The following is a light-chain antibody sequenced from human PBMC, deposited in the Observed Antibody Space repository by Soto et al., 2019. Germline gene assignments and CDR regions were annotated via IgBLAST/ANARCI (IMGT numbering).Light chain of an antibody. V-gene: IGKV1-5*03. Sequence: DIHITQSPSTLSASVGDRVTITCRASHWIAEWLAWYQQKPGKAPNLLINKASSLEYGVPSRFSGSKSETEFTLTISSLQPEDFATYYCQQYYRYPPAFGPGTKVD. J-gene: IGKJ3*01. CDR1: HWIAEW. CDR3: QQYYRYPPA. CDR2: KAS.